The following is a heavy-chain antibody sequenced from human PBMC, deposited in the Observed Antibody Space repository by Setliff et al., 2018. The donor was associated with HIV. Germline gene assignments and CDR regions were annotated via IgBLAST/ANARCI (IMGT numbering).Heavy chain of an antibody. CDR1: GFTSGFTFTNYG. V-gene: IGHV3-7*01. J-gene: IGHJ4*02. CDR3: VPESNTFVY. Sequence: VGSLRLSCAASGFTSGFTFTNYGMSWVRQAPGKGPEWVANINQNRREKYYVDSVKGRVTISRDNAKDSLYLQMNRLRGEDTAVSYCVPESNTFVYWGPGTLVTVSS. CDR2: INQNRREK. D-gene: IGHD4-4*01.